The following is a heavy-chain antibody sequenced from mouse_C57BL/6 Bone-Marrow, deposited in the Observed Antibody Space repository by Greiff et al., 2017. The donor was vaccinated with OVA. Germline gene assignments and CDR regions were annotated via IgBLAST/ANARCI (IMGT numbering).Heavy chain of an antibody. V-gene: IGHV1-59*01. CDR1: GYTFTNYW. D-gene: IGHD1-1*01. J-gene: IGHJ2*02. CDR2: IAPSDSYI. CDR3: AHYGSRLYLHY. Sequence: QVQLQQPGAELVRPGPSVKLSCKASGYTFTNYWMHWVKQRPGQGLEWIGVIAPSDSYINYNQKFQGRATLTVDTSSSTAYMHLSSLTSEDSAVYYCAHYGSRLYLHYWGQGTSLTVSS.